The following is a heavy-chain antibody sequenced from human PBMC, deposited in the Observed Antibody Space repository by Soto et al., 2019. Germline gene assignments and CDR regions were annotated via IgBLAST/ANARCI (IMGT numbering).Heavy chain of an antibody. CDR2: IYYSGST. D-gene: IGHD1-26*01. Sequence: SETLSLTCTVSGGSASSGSYYWSWIRQPPGKGLEWIGYIYYSGSTNYNPSLKSRVTISVDTSKNQFSLKLSSVTAADTAVYYCARGELLYYYGMDVWGQGTTVTVSS. V-gene: IGHV4-61*01. CDR3: ARGELLYYYGMDV. CDR1: GGSASSGSYY. J-gene: IGHJ6*02.